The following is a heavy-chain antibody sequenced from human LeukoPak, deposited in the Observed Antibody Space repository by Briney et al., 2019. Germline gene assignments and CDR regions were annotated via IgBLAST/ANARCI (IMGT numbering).Heavy chain of an antibody. Sequence: PGGSLRLSCAASGFTLDDYAMHWVRQAPGKGLEWVSLISWDGGSTYYADSVKGRFTISRDNSKNSLYLQMNSLRAEDTALYYCAKAGYCSSTSCYAGDYYYYYMDVWGKGTTVTVCS. CDR1: GFTLDDYA. CDR2: ISWDGGST. J-gene: IGHJ6*03. CDR3: AKAGYCSSTSCYAGDYYYYYMDV. V-gene: IGHV3-43D*03. D-gene: IGHD2-2*01.